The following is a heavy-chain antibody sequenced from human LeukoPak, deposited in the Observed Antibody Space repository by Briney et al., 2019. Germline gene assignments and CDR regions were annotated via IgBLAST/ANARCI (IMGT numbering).Heavy chain of an antibody. V-gene: IGHV3-48*01. Sequence: GGSLRLSCEASGFTFRSCSMNWVRQAPGKGLEWVSYFSSSSFTIYYADSVKGRFTISRDNAKNSLYLQMNSLRAEDTAVYYCAKDGSEYSSGWYSPDWYYYYMDVWGKGTTVTISS. CDR2: FSSSSFTI. CDR3: AKDGSEYSSGWYSPDWYYYYMDV. J-gene: IGHJ6*03. D-gene: IGHD6-19*01. CDR1: GFTFRSCS.